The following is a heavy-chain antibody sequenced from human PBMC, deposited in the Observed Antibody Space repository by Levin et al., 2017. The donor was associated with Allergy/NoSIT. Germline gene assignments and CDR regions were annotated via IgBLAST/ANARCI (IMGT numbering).Heavy chain of an antibody. CDR3: AGTDILTGYYTWFDP. V-gene: IGHV1-69*01. Sequence: KISCKASGGTFSSYAISWVRQAPGQGLEWMGGIIPIFGTANYAQKFQGRVTITADESTSTAYMELSSLRSEDTAVYYCAGTDILTGYYTWFDPWGQGTLVTVSS. D-gene: IGHD3-9*01. J-gene: IGHJ5*02. CDR2: IIPIFGTA. CDR1: GGTFSSYA.